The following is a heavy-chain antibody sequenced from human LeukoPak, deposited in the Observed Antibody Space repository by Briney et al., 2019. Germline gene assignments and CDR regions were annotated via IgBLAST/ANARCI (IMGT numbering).Heavy chain of an antibody. D-gene: IGHD1-20*01. J-gene: IGHJ5*02. V-gene: IGHV1-24*01. CDR2: FDPEDGET. CDR1: GYTLTELS. CDR3: ATNKNYYITGTTEDWFDP. Sequence: ASVKVSCKVSGYTLTELSMHWVRQAPGKGLEWMGGFDPEDGETIYAQKFQGRVTMTEDTSTDTAYMELSSLRSEDTAVYYCATNKNYYITGTTEDWFDPWGQGTLVTVSS.